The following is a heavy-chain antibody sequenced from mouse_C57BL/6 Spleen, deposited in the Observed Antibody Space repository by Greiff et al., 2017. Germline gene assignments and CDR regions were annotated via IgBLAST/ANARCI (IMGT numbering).Heavy chain of an antibody. J-gene: IGHJ1*03. Sequence: QVQLQQPGAELVMPGASVKLSCKASGYTFTSYWMHWVKQRPGQGLEWIGEIDPSDSYTNYNQKFKGKSTLTVDKSSSTAYMQLSSLTSEDSAVYYCALGPYDYDWYFDVWGTGTTVTVSS. CDR2: IDPSDSYT. V-gene: IGHV1-69*01. D-gene: IGHD2-4*01. CDR3: ALGPYDYDWYFDV. CDR1: GYTFTSYW.